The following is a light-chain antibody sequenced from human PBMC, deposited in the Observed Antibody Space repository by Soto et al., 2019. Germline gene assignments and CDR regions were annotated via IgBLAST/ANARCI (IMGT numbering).Light chain of an antibody. J-gene: IGKJ5*01. V-gene: IGKV3-15*01. CDR2: AAS. CDR1: QSVRSN. Sequence: EIVMTQSPATLSVSPGERATLSCRASQSVRSNLAWHQQKPGQAPRLLIYAASTRATGVPARFSGSGSGTEFTLTISSLQSEDFAVYYCQQYNNWPITFGQGTRLEIK. CDR3: QQYNNWPIT.